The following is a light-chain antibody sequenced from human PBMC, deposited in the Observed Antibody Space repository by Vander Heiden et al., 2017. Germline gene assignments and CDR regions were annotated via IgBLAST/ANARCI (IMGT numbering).Light chain of an antibody. CDR2: AAF. Sequence: DIQITQSPFPLSAPVGDRVTITFPESQSTSGIIYWYQQKPGKAPQLLIYAAFSLQSGVPSRFSGSGSGTDFTLTNSSLQPEDLATYYCQQSSRTPYTFGQGTKLEIK. CDR3: QQSSRTPYT. CDR1: QSTSGI. J-gene: IGKJ2*01. V-gene: IGKV1-39*01.